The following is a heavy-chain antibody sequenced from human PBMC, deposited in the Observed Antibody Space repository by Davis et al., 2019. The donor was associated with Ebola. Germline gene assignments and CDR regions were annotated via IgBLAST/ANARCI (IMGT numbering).Heavy chain of an antibody. Sequence: PGGSLRLSCTASGLAFNTFWMHWVRQAPGKGLEWVALTWYDGNAEYYADSVKGRFTISRDNSKNTLYLQMTSLRVDDTAVYYCVTERVRLAFEYWGQGTLVTVSS. D-gene: IGHD4/OR15-4a*01. CDR2: TWYDGNAE. CDR3: VTERVRLAFEY. J-gene: IGHJ4*02. V-gene: IGHV3-33*03. CDR1: GLAFNTFW.